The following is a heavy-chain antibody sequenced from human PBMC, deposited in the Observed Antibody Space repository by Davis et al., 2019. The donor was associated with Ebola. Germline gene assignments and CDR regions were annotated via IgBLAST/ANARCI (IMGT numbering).Heavy chain of an antibody. CDR2: ISPNSGGT. CDR1: GYTFSGYY. V-gene: IGHV1-2*02. J-gene: IGHJ4*02. Sequence: ASVKVSCKASGYTFSGYYMHWVRQAPGQGLEWMGWISPNSGGTNYAQKFHGRVTMTRDTSISTAYMELSRLRSDDTAVYYCARDHLRGGRGFDYWGQGTLVTVSS. CDR3: ARDHLRGGRGFDY. D-gene: IGHD3-16*01.